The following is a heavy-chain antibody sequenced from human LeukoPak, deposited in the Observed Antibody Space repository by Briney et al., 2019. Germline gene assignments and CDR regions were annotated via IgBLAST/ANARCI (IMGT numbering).Heavy chain of an antibody. CDR3: AKERAEIVVVIPFDF. Sequence: SGGSLRLSCAASGFAFSNYGMHWVRQAPGQGLEWVAFISYDGNKKYYADSVKSGFTISRDNSKHTAFLQMHSLRTEDTALYYCAKERAEIVVVIPFDFWGPGTLVTVSS. CDR1: GFAFSNYG. J-gene: IGHJ4*02. CDR2: ISYDGNKK. D-gene: IGHD2-15*01. V-gene: IGHV3-30*18.